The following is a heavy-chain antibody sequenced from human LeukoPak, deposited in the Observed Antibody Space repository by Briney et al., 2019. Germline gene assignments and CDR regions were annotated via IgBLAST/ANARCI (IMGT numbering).Heavy chain of an antibody. V-gene: IGHV1-18*01. CDR2: ITLYSSNI. D-gene: IGHD3-22*01. Sequence: ASVKVSCKASGYIFSTYGISWVRQAPGQGLEWMGWITLYSSNINYAQKFQDRVTLTTDTSTSTAYMELRSLRSDDTAVYYCARGGYYDSSGSDYWGQGTLVTVSS. CDR1: GYIFSTYG. J-gene: IGHJ4*02. CDR3: ARGGYYDSSGSDY.